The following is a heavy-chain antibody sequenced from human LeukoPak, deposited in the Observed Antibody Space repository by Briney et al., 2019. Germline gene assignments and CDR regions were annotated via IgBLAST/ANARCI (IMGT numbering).Heavy chain of an antibody. J-gene: IGHJ6*02. D-gene: IGHD3-22*01. CDR2: IIPIFGTA. CDR3: ARDYYDSSGNRNGYYGMDV. CDR1: GGTFSSHA. Sequence: GSSVKVSCKASGGTFSSHAISWVRQAPGQGLEWMGGIIPIFGTANYAQKFQGRVTITADESTSTAYMELSSLRSEDTAVYYCARDYYDSSGNRNGYYGMDVWGQGTTVTVSS. V-gene: IGHV1-69*01.